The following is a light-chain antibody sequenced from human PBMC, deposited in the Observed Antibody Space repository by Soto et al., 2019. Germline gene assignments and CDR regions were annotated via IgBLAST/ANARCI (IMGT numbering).Light chain of an antibody. J-gene: IGLJ2*01. CDR2: DVS. Sequence: QSVLTQPRSVSGSPGQSVTISCTGTSSGVGGYNYVSWYQQHPGKAPKLMIYDVSKRPSGVPDRFSGSKSGNTASLTISGLQAEDEADYYCCSYAGSYVVFGGGTQLTVL. CDR3: CSYAGSYVV. V-gene: IGLV2-11*01. CDR1: SSGVGGYNY.